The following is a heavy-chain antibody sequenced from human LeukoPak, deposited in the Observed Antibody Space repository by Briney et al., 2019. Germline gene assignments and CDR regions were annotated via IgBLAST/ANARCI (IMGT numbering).Heavy chain of an antibody. CDR1: GGTFSSYA. J-gene: IGHJ5*02. V-gene: IGHV1-69*13. CDR2: IIPIFGTA. D-gene: IGHD1-26*01. CDR3: ARAMGPTNWFDP. Sequence: SVKVSCKASGGTFSSYAISWVRQAPGQGLEWMGGIIPIFGTANYAQKFQGRVTITADESTSTAYMELSSLRSEGTAVYYCARAMGPTNWFDPWGQGTLVTVSS.